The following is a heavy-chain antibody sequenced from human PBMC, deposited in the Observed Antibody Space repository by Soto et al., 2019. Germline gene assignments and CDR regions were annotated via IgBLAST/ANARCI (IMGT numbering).Heavy chain of an antibody. CDR3: ARGPPLANSVMTTKTAEDYYYYYYMDV. Sequence: ASVKVSCKASGYTFTGYYMHWVRQAPGQGLEWMGWINPNSGGTNYAQKFQGWVTMTRDTSISTAYMELSRLRSDDTAVYYCARGPPLANSVMTTKTAEDYYYYYYMDVWGKGTTVTVSS. CDR2: INPNSGGT. J-gene: IGHJ6*03. D-gene: IGHD4-17*01. CDR1: GYTFTGYY. V-gene: IGHV1-2*04.